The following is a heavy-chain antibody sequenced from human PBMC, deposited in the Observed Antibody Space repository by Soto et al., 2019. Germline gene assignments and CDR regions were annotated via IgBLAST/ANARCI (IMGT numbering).Heavy chain of an antibody. CDR2: ISSSSSYI. J-gene: IGHJ6*03. CDR1: GFTFSSNS. Sequence: PGGSLRLSCAASGFTFSSNSMNWVRQAPGKGLEWVSSISSSSSYIYYADSVKGRFTISRDNAKNSLYLQMNSLRAEDTAVYYCARVWREKQLVPNYYYYYMDVWGKGTTVTVSS. V-gene: IGHV3-21*01. CDR3: ARVWREKQLVPNYYYYYMDV. D-gene: IGHD6-13*01.